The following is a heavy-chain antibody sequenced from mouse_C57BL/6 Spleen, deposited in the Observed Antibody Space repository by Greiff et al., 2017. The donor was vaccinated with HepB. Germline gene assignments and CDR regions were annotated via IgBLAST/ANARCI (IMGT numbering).Heavy chain of an antibody. Sequence: QVHVKQPGAELVKPGASVKLSCKASGYTFTSYWMHWVKQRPGQGLEWIGMIHPNSGSTNYNEKFKSKATLTVDKSSSTAYMQLSSLTSEDSAVYYCAREGVTTGYYFDYWGQGTTLTVSS. CDR2: IHPNSGST. D-gene: IGHD2-2*01. CDR3: AREGVTTGYYFDY. J-gene: IGHJ2*01. CDR1: GYTFTSYW. V-gene: IGHV1-64*01.